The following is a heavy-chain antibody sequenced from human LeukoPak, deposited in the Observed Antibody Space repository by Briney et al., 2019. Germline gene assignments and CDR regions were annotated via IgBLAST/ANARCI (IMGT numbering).Heavy chain of an antibody. D-gene: IGHD3-9*01. V-gene: IGHV5-51*01. CDR2: IYPGDSDT. CDR1: GYSFTSYW. Sequence: GESLKISCKGSGYSFTSYWIGWVRQMPGKGLEWMGIIYPGDSDTRYSPSFQGRVTISADKSISTAYLQWSSLKASDTAMYYCARTPSYDILTGYPDYWGQGTLVTVSS. J-gene: IGHJ4*02. CDR3: ARTPSYDILTGYPDY.